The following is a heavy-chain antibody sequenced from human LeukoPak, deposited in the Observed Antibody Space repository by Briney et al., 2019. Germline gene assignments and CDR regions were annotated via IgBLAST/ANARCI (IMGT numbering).Heavy chain of an antibody. CDR3: AKDITHSSTSCYDY. D-gene: IGHD2-2*01. V-gene: IGHV3-9*01. J-gene: IGHJ4*02. CDR1: GFTFDDYA. CDR2: ISWNSGSI. Sequence: GGSLRLSCAASGFTFDDYAMHWVRQAPGKGLEWVSCISWNSGSIGYADSVKGRFTISRDNAKNSLYLQMNSLRAEDTALYYCAKDITHSSTSCYDYWGQGTLVTVSS.